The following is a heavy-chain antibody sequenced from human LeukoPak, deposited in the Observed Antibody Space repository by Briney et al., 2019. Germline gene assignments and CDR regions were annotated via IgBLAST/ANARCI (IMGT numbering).Heavy chain of an antibody. CDR2: ITWNSGSM. CDR1: GFTFDDYA. CDR3: AKDIQRATTGAFFDY. J-gene: IGHJ4*02. D-gene: IGHD4-11*01. Sequence: GGSLRLSCAASGFTFDDYAIHWVRQAPGKGLEWVSGITWNSGSMDYADSVKGRFTISRDNVKNSLYLQMNSLRAENTALYYCAKDIQRATTGAFFDYWGQGTLVTVSS. V-gene: IGHV3-9*01.